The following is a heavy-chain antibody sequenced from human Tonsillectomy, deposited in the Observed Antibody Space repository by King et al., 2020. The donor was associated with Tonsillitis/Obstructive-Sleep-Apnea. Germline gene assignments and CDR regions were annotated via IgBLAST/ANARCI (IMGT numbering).Heavy chain of an antibody. CDR1: GFTVSSNY. CDR3: ARGEGYQLLLGWFDP. Sequence: DVQLVESGGGLVQPGGSLRLSCAASGFTVSSNYMSWVRQAPGKGLEWVSVIYSGGSPYYADSVKGRFTISRDNSKNTLYLQMNSLRAEDTAVYYCARGEGYQLLLGWFDPWGQGTLVTVSS. J-gene: IGHJ5*02. D-gene: IGHD2-2*01. CDR2: IYSGGSP. V-gene: IGHV3-66*01.